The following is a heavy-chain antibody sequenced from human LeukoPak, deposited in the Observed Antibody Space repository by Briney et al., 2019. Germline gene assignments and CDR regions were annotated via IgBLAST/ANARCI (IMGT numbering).Heavy chain of an antibody. CDR3: ARDMTGGIWARATSFDH. Sequence: ASVKVSCKASGYTFTGYYMHWVRQAPGQGLEWMGWINPNSGGTNYAQKFQGRVTMTRDTSISTAYMEVRSLKSDDTAVYYCARDMTGGIWARATSFDHWGQGTLVTVSS. V-gene: IGHV1-2*02. D-gene: IGHD1-14*01. CDR2: INPNSGGT. J-gene: IGHJ4*02. CDR1: GYTFTGYY.